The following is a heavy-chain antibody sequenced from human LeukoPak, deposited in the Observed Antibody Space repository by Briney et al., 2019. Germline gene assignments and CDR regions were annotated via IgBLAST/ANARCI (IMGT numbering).Heavy chain of an antibody. CDR1: GFTFSSYW. Sequence: GGSLRLSCAASGFTFSSYWMTWVRQAPGKGLEWVAFIRYDGSNKHYADSVKGRFTISGDNSKNTLYLQMNSLRSEDTAVYYCARERGAVPFFDYWGQGTLVTVSS. J-gene: IGHJ4*02. V-gene: IGHV3-30*02. D-gene: IGHD2-2*01. CDR3: ARERGAVPFFDY. CDR2: IRYDGSNK.